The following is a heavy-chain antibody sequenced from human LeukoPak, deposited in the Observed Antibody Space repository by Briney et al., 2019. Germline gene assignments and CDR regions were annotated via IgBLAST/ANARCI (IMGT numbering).Heavy chain of an antibody. D-gene: IGHD5-18*01. V-gene: IGHV4-39*01. CDR2: IYYSGST. CDR3: ARADTAISWFDP. CDR1: GGSISSSSYY. J-gene: IGHJ5*02. Sequence: SETLSLTCTVSGGSISSSSYYWGWIRQPPGKGLEWIGSIYYSGSTYYNPSLKSRVTISVDTSKNQFSLKLSSVTAADTAVYYCARADTAISWFDPWGQGTLVTVSS.